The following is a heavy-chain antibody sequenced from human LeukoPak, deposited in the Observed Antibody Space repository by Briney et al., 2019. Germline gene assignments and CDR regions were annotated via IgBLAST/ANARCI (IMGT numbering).Heavy chain of an antibody. J-gene: IGHJ4*02. CDR2: IYSGNST. CDR3: VRDPRGGADLGY. CDR1: GISVSNSY. D-gene: IGHD3-10*01. V-gene: IGHV3-66*01. Sequence: GGSLRLSCAASGISVSNSYMNWVRQAPGKGLEWVSIIYSGNSTYYADSVKGRFTISRDNSKNTLYLQMRSLRVEDTAVYYCVRDPRGGADLGYWGQGTLVTVSS.